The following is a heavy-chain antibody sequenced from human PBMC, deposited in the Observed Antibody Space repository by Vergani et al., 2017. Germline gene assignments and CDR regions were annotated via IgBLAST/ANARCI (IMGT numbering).Heavy chain of an antibody. J-gene: IGHJ4*02. D-gene: IGHD3-3*01. CDR1: GFTFSSYW. CDR3: AKDCCGIFGVVDGDY. CDR2: INSDGSST. V-gene: IGHV3-74*01. Sequence: EVQLVESGGGLVQPGGSLRLSCAASGFTFSSYWMHWVRQAPGKGLVWVSRINSDGSSTSYADSVKGRFTISRDNSKNTLYLQMNSLRAEDTAVYYCAKDCCGIFGVVDGDYWGQGTLVTVSS.